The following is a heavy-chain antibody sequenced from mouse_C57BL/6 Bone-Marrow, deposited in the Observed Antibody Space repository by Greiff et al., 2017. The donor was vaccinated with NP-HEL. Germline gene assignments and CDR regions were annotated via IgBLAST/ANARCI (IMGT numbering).Heavy chain of an antibody. J-gene: IGHJ2*01. Sequence: QVQLQQPGAELVRPGSSVKLSCTASGYTFTSYWMAWVKQRPGQGLEWIGNIYPSDSETHYNQKFKDKATLTVDKSSSTAYMQLSSLTSEDSAVYYCARWGYYGTPFDYWGQGTTLTVSS. D-gene: IGHD1-1*01. V-gene: IGHV1-61*01. CDR3: ARWGYYGTPFDY. CDR2: IYPSDSET. CDR1: GYTFTSYW.